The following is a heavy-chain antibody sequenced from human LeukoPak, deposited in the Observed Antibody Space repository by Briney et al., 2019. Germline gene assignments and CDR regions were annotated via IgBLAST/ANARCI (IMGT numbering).Heavy chain of an antibody. V-gene: IGHV4-31*03. CDR2: IYYSGST. Sequence: PSETVSLTCTVSGGSISSGGYYWSWIRQHPGKGLEWIGYIYYSGSTYYNPSLKSRVTISVDTSKNQFSLKLSSVTAADTAVYYCCMMGRQLWLEFDYWGQGTLVTVSS. D-gene: IGHD5-18*01. J-gene: IGHJ4*02. CDR3: CMMGRQLWLEFDY. CDR1: GGSISSGGYY.